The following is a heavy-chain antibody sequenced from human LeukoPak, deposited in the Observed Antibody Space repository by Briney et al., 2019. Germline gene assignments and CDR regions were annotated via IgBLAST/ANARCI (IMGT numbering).Heavy chain of an antibody. D-gene: IGHD3-22*01. V-gene: IGHV3-21*01. CDR2: ISHSGDHR. CDR1: GFIFSAYN. J-gene: IGHJ4*02. Sequence: GXSLRLSCAASGFIFSAYNINWVRQAPGKGLEWVSCISHSGDHRYYAESVRGRFTISRDNAKNSVYLQMNSLRAEDTAVYYCARDAAYFDSSGYYPDPLDYWGQGTLVSVSS. CDR3: ARDAAYFDSSGYYPDPLDY.